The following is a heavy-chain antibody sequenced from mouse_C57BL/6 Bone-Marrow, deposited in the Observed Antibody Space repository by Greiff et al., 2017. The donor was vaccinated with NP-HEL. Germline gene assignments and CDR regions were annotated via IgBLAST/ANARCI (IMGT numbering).Heavy chain of an antibody. V-gene: IGHV1-5*01. J-gene: IGHJ4*01. CDR1: GYTFTSYW. CDR2: IYPGNSDT. CDR3: TVYYYGSPGAMDY. Sequence: EVQLQQSGTVLARPGASVKMSCKTSGYTFTSYWMHWVKQRPGQGLEWIGAIYPGNSDTSYNQKFKGKAKLTAVTSASTAYMELSSLTNEDSAVYYCTVYYYGSPGAMDYWGQGTSVTVSS. D-gene: IGHD1-1*01.